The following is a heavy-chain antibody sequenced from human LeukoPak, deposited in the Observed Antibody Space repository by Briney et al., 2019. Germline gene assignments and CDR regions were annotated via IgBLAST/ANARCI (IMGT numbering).Heavy chain of an antibody. CDR3: AWDGEDYDSSGYYYYFDY. CDR1: GFTFSNYE. Sequence: GGSLRLSCAASGFTFSNYEMNWVRQAPGKGLEWVSYISSSGSSIYYADSVKGRFTISRDSAKNSLYLQMNSLRAEDTAVYYCAWDGEDYDSSGYYYYFDYWGQGTLVTVSS. J-gene: IGHJ4*02. CDR2: ISSSGSSI. V-gene: IGHV3-48*03. D-gene: IGHD3-22*01.